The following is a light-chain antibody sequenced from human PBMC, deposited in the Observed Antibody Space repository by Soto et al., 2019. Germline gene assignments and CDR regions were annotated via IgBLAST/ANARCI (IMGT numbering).Light chain of an antibody. CDR3: SSYTTISTVV. CDR2: EVS. CDR1: SSDVGAYNY. V-gene: IGLV2-14*01. Sequence: QSVLTQPASVSGSPGQSITISCTGTSSDVGAYNYVSWYQQHPGKAPKVMIYEVSNRPSGVSNRFSGSKSGNTASLTISGLQAEDEADYYCSSYTTISTVVFGGGTKVTVL. J-gene: IGLJ2*01.